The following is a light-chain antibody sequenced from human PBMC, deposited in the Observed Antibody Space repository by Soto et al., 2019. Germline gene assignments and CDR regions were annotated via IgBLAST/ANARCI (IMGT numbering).Light chain of an antibody. CDR3: QQRTNWPSIT. J-gene: IGKJ5*01. Sequence: EIVWTQSPSTLSFSPGEIATLSFIASQSISSYLAWYQQKPGQAPRLLIYDASNGATGIPARFSGSGSGTDFTLTISSLEPEDFAVYYCQQRTNWPSITFGQGTRLEIK. V-gene: IGKV3-11*01. CDR2: DAS. CDR1: QSISSY.